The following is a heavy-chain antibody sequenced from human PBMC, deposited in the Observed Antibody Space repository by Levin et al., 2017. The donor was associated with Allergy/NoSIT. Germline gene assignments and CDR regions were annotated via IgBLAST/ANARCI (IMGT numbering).Heavy chain of an antibody. D-gene: IGHD2-21*01. V-gene: IGHV3-30*04. CDR1: GFTFSDYA. CDR3: ARDFMQFGRYYYFDY. Sequence: SCAASGFTFSDYAMHWVRQAPGKGLEWVAVITFDGTNKYYADSVKGRFTISRDNSKNTLSLQMDSLRAEDTALYYCARDFMQFGRYYYFDYWGQGTLVTVSS. CDR2: ITFDGTNK. J-gene: IGHJ4*02.